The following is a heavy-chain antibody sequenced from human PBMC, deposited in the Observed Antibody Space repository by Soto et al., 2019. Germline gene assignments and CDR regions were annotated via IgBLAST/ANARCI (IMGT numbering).Heavy chain of an antibody. Sequence: PSETLSLTCTFSGGSISSNSYYWGWIRQPPGKGLEWIGSIYYSGSTYYNPSLKSRVTISVDTSKNQFSLKLSSVTAADTAVYYCARNGEDVADWGQGTLVTVSS. CDR3: ARNGEDVAD. V-gene: IGHV4-39*01. J-gene: IGHJ4*02. CDR1: GGSISSNSYY. CDR2: IYYSGST. D-gene: IGHD3-10*01.